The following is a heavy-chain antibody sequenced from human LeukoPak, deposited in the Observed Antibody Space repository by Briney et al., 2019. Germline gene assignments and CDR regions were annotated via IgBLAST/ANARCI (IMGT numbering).Heavy chain of an antibody. Sequence: PSETLSLTCTVSGGSISSYYWSWIRQPPGKGLEWIGYIYYSGSTNYNPSLKSRVTISVDTSKNQSSLKLSSVTAADTAVYYCARGRYSGYDWSYWGQGTLVTVSS. CDR2: IYYSGST. D-gene: IGHD5-12*01. J-gene: IGHJ4*02. CDR3: ARGRYSGYDWSY. V-gene: IGHV4-59*01. CDR1: GGSISSYY.